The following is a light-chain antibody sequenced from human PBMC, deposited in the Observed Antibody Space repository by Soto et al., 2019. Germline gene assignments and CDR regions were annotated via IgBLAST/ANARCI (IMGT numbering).Light chain of an antibody. CDR1: QSVSSD. CDR2: GAS. Sequence: EIVMTQSPATLSVSPGERATLSCRASQSVSSDLAWYHQKPGQAPRLLIYGASTRATGNPARFSGSGSGTEFTLTISSLQSEDSAVYYCQQYNNWPRTFGQGTKVDIK. CDR3: QQYNNWPRT. J-gene: IGKJ1*01. V-gene: IGKV3-15*01.